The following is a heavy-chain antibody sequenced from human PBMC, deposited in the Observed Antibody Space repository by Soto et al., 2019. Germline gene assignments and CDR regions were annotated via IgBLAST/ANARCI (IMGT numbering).Heavy chain of an antibody. V-gene: IGHV1-69*13. CDR2: IIPIFGTA. Sequence: SVKVSCKASGGTFSSYAISWVRQAPGQGLEWMGGIIPIFGTANYAQKFQGRVTITADESTSTAYMELSSLRSEDTAVYYCAVISITMVRGVIHRTLGGMDVWGQGTTVTVSS. D-gene: IGHD3-10*01. CDR1: GGTFSSYA. J-gene: IGHJ6*02. CDR3: AVISITMVRGVIHRTLGGMDV.